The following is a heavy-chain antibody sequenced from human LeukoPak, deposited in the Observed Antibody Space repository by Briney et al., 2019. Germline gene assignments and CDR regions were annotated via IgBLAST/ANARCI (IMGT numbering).Heavy chain of an antibody. Sequence: GGSLRLSCAASGFTFSRYWMHWVRQAPGKGLVWVSRIKSDGGDTSYADFVKGRFTISRDNAKNTLYLQMNGLRAEDTAVYYCARDQMSCSGGHCYFGYWGQGTLVTVSS. CDR2: IKSDGGDT. CDR1: GFTFSRYW. V-gene: IGHV3-74*01. J-gene: IGHJ4*02. CDR3: ARDQMSCSGGHCYFGY. D-gene: IGHD2-15*01.